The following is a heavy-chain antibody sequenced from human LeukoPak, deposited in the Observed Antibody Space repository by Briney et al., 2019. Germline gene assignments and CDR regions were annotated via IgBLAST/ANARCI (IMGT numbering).Heavy chain of an antibody. CDR1: GFTFTSSA. CDR2: IVVGSGNT. D-gene: IGHD6-19*01. J-gene: IGHJ4*02. V-gene: IGHV1-58*01. CDR3: AADSSGWYSTFDY. Sequence: SVNVSCKASGFTFTSSAVQWVRQARGQRLEWIGWIVVGSGNTNYAQKFQERVTITRDMSTSTAYMELSSLRSEDTAVYYCAADSSGWYSTFDYWGQGTLVTVSS.